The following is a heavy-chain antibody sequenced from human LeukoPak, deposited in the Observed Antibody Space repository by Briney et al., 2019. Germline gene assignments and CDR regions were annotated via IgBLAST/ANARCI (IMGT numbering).Heavy chain of an antibody. CDR1: GGFSSYY. D-gene: IGHD6-19*01. CDR3: ARVGYSSGFYYFDY. CDR2: RYYRGST. J-gene: IGHJ4*02. V-gene: IGHV4-59*01. Sequence: SETLSLTCTVSGGFSSYYWSWIRQPPGKGLEWIGYRYYRGSTNYNPSLKSRVTISVDTSKNQFSLKLSSVTAADTAGYYCARVGYSSGFYYFDYWGQGILVTVSS.